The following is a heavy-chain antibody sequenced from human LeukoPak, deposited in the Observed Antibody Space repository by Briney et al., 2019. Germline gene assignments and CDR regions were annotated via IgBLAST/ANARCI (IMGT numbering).Heavy chain of an antibody. Sequence: GGSLRLSCAASGFTFSSYWMSWVRQAPGKGLEWVANIKQDGSEKYYVDSVKGRFTISRDNAKNSLYLQMSSLRAEDTAVYYCARAPYGSGSYSGSDYWGQGTLVTVSS. D-gene: IGHD3-10*01. CDR1: GFTFSSYW. J-gene: IGHJ4*02. CDR2: IKQDGSEK. V-gene: IGHV3-7*01. CDR3: ARAPYGSGSYSGSDY.